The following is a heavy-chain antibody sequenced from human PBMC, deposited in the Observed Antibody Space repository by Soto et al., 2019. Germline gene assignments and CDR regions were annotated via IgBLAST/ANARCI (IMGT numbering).Heavy chain of an antibody. D-gene: IGHD2-2*02. J-gene: IGHJ4*02. CDR2: ISWNSGSI. Sequence: DVQLVESGGGLVQPGRSLRLSCAASGFTFDDYAMHWVRQAPGKGLEWVSGISWNSGSIGYADSVKGRFTISRDNAKNSLYLQMNSLRAEDTALYYCAAIRRDYWGQGTLVTVSS. V-gene: IGHV3-9*01. CDR3: AAIRRDY. CDR1: GFTFDDYA.